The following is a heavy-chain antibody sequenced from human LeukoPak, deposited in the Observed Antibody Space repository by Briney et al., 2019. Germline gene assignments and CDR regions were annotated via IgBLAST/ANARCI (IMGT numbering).Heavy chain of an antibody. CDR3: AGNSWYQDAFDI. V-gene: IGHV4-38-2*01. CDR2: IYHSGST. D-gene: IGHD6-13*01. J-gene: IGHJ3*02. CDR1: GYSISSGYY. Sequence: SETLSLTCAVSGYSISSGYYWGWIRQPPGKGLEWIGSIYHSGSTYYNPSLKSRVTISVDTSKNQFSLKLSSVTAADTAVYYCAGNSWYQDAFDIWGQGTMVTVSS.